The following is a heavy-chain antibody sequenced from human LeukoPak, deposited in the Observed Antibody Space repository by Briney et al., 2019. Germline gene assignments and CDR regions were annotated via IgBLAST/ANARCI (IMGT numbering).Heavy chain of an antibody. CDR3: AKDITYYDYVWGGYRSVVSFDY. D-gene: IGHD3-16*02. Sequence: GGSLRLSCAASGFTFSSYAMSWVRQAPGKGLEWVSAISGSGGSTYYADSVKGRFTISRDNSKNTLYLQMNSLRAEDTAVYYCAKDITYYDYVWGGYRSVVSFDYWGQGTLVTVSS. CDR1: GFTFSSYA. V-gene: IGHV3-23*01. J-gene: IGHJ4*02. CDR2: ISGSGGST.